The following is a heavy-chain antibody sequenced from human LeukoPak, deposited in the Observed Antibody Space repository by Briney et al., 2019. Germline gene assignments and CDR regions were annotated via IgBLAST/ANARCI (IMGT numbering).Heavy chain of an antibody. V-gene: IGHV4-59*08. CDR3: ARQWELRGWFDP. D-gene: IGHD1-26*01. J-gene: IGHJ5*02. CDR1: GGSISSYY. CDR2: IYYSGST. Sequence: SETLSLTCTVSGGSISSYYWSWIRQPPGKGLEWIGYIYYSGSTNYNPSLRSRVTMSVDTSNNQFSLKLTSVTAADTAVYYCARQWELRGWFDPWGQGTLVTVSS.